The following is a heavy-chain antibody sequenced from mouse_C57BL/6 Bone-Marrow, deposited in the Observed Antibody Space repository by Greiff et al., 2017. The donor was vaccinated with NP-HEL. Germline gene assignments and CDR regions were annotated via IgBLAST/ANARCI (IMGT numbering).Heavy chain of an antibody. CDR1: GFNIQNTY. D-gene: IGHD3-1*01. V-gene: IGHV14-3*01. CDR3: ARARANAMDY. CDR2: IDPATGNP. J-gene: IGHJ4*01. Sequence: EVQLQQSVAELVRPGASVKLSCTASGFNIQNTYMHWVKQRPEQGLEWIGRIDPATGNPKYAPKFQGKATITADTSSNTAYMQLSSLTSEDTAIYYCARARANAMDYWGQGTSVTVSS.